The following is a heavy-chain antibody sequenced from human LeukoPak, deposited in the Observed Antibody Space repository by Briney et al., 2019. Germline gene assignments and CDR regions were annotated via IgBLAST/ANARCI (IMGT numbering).Heavy chain of an antibody. Sequence: PGGSLRLSRAASGFTFSSYGMHWVRQAPGKGLEWVAVIWYDGSNKYYADSVKGRFTISRDNSKNTLYLQMNSLRAEDAAVYYCARGPYSSSSEVLVDWGQGTLVTVSS. V-gene: IGHV3-33*08. CDR2: IWYDGSNK. J-gene: IGHJ4*02. CDR1: GFTFSSYG. CDR3: ARGPYSSSSEVLVD. D-gene: IGHD6-6*01.